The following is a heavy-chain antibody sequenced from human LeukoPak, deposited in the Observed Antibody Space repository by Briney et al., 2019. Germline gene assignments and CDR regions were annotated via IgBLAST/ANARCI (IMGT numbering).Heavy chain of an antibody. D-gene: IGHD6-19*01. CDR3: ARGVGAVAGNPNDAFDI. Sequence: GGSLRLSCAASGVTVSSYAMSWVREAPGKGLEWVSAISGSGGSTYYADSVKGRFTTSRDNSKNTLYLQMNSLRAEDTAVYYCARGVGAVAGNPNDAFDIWGQGTMVTVSS. V-gene: IGHV3-23*01. CDR1: GVTVSSYA. CDR2: ISGSGGST. J-gene: IGHJ3*02.